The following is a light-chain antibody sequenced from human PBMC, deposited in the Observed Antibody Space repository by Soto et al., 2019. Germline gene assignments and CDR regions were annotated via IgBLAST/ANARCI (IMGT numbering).Light chain of an antibody. CDR3: SSYVGTNSYV. Sequence: QSVLTQPPSASGSPGQSVTISCTGTSSDVGGYNYVSWYQHHPGKAPKLIIYEVYKRPSGVPDRFPGSKSGNTAALTVSGLQAEDEADYYCSSYVGTNSYVFGTGTKVTVL. CDR1: SSDVGGYNY. CDR2: EVY. V-gene: IGLV2-8*01. J-gene: IGLJ1*01.